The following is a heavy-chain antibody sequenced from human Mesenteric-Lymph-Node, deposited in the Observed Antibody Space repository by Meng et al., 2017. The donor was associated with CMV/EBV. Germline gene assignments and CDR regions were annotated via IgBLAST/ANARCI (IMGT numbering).Heavy chain of an antibody. Sequence: ASVPVSCKTSGNTFTGYYIHWVRQAPGQGPEWMGWINPRSGGTNFAQKFLGRVALTRDTAITTAYMGMTGLRSDDTAVYYCAREDDDVFDYWGQGTLVTVSS. V-gene: IGHV1-2*02. D-gene: IGHD1-1*01. CDR3: AREDDDVFDY. J-gene: IGHJ4*02. CDR2: INPRSGGT. CDR1: GNTFTGYY.